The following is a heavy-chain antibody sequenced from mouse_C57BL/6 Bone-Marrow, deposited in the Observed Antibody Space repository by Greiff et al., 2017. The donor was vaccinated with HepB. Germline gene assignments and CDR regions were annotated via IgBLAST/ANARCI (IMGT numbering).Heavy chain of an antibody. V-gene: IGHV3-6*01. CDR1: GYSITSGYY. J-gene: IGHJ2*01. CDR3: ARGGYLLLRFDY. D-gene: IGHD1-1*01. CDR2: ISYDGSN. Sequence: VQLKESGPGLVKPSQSLSLTCSVTGYSITSGYYWNWIRQFPGNKLEWMGYISYDGSNNYNPSLKNRISITRDTSKNQFFLKLNSVTTEDTATYYCARGGYLLLRFDYWGQGTTLTVSS.